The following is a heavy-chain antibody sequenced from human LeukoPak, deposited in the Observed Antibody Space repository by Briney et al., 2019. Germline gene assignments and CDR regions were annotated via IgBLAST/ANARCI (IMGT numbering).Heavy chain of an antibody. V-gene: IGHV1-18*01. J-gene: IGHJ4*02. CDR2: ISAYNGGT. CDR1: GYTFTSYG. Sequence: ASVKVSCKASGYTFTSYGISWVRQAPGQGLEWMGWISAYNGGTNYAQKLQGRVTMTTDTSTSTAYMELRSLRSDDTAVYYCARDRTYYYDSSALFDYWGQGTLVTVSS. CDR3: ARDRTYYYDSSALFDY. D-gene: IGHD3-22*01.